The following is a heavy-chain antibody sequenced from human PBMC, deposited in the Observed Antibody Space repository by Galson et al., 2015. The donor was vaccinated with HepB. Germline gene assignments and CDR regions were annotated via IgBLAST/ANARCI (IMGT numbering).Heavy chain of an antibody. V-gene: IGHV1-18*01. CDR1: GYTFSRYR. CDR3: ATGGMATIGGPTFDY. D-gene: IGHD5-24*01. CDR2: INTYNGNT. J-gene: IGHJ4*02. Sequence: SVKVSCKASGYTFSRYRICWVRQAPGQGLEWMGWINTYNGNTNYAKDHQGRVTLTTDTSTSTAYLDLRSLRSDDTAVYYCATGGMATIGGPTFDYWGQGTLVTVSS.